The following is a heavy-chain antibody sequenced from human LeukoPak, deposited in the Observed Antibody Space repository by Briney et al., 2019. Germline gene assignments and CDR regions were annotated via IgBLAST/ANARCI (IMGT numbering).Heavy chain of an antibody. Sequence: PGGSLRLSCAASGFTFSRYGMHWVRQAPGKGLDWVAVISYDGSTKYYADSVKGRFTISRDNAKNSLYLQMNSLRAEDTAVYYCARLTTTVTTPFDYWGQGTLVTVSS. D-gene: IGHD4-17*01. CDR1: GFTFSRYG. CDR3: ARLTTTVTTPFDY. CDR2: ISYDGSTK. V-gene: IGHV3-30*03. J-gene: IGHJ4*02.